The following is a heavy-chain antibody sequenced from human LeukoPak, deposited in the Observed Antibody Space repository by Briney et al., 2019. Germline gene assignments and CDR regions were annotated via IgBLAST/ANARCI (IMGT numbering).Heavy chain of an antibody. CDR1: GGSISSGDYF. J-gene: IGHJ6*02. D-gene: IGHD6-13*01. Sequence: SETLSLTCTVSGGSISSGDYFWIWIRQHPGKGLEWIGYIAYSASTYYNPSLKSRVTISVDTSKNQFSLKVSSVTAADAAVYYCARDRSSSSFYYGMDVWGQGTTVTVSS. CDR2: IAYSAST. CDR3: ARDRSSSSFYYGMDV. V-gene: IGHV4-31*03.